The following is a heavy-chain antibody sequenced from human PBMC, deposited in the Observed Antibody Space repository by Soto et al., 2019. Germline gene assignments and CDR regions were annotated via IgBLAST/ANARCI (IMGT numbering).Heavy chain of an antibody. D-gene: IGHD4-17*01. V-gene: IGHV3-23*01. CDR2: ISGSGGST. CDR3: AKELPPYGDYGPLYDYYYMDV. J-gene: IGHJ6*03. CDR1: GFTFSSYA. Sequence: EVQLLESGGGLVQPGGSLRLSCAASGFTFSSYAMSWVRQAPGKGLEWVSAISGSGGSTYYADSVKGRFTISRDNSKNTLYLQMNSLRAEDTAVHYCAKELPPYGDYGPLYDYYYMDVWGKGTTVTVSS.